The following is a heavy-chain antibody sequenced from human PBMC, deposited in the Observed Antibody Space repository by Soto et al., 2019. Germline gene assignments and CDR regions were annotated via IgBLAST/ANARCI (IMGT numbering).Heavy chain of an antibody. CDR1: GITFSNYM. J-gene: IGHJ3*02. D-gene: IGHD2-15*01. V-gene: IGHV3-23*01. CDR2: IPAGGDGT. CDR3: APHVYCSGGSCQYDAFAI. Sequence: EVQVLESGGGLVQPGGSLRLSCEASGITFSNYMMTWIRQAPGKGLEWVSTIPAGGDGTYYADSVKGRFTMSRETSKNTLYLQMNSLRAEDTAVYYCAPHVYCSGGSCQYDAFAIRGQGTMVTVSS.